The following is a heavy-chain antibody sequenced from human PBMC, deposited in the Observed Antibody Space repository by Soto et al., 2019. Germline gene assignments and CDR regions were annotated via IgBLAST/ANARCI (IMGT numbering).Heavy chain of an antibody. Sequence: QVQLVQSGTEVKKPGSSVKVSCKASGDTLNNYAINWVRQAPGQGLEWMGGILPIFKTPTYAQKFQGRVTIAADESTSTAYMEVSSLRSDVTAVYFCATLASRGYLFQYWGQGTLVTVSS. D-gene: IGHD5-18*01. J-gene: IGHJ4*02. CDR1: GDTLNNYA. CDR2: ILPIFKTP. V-gene: IGHV1-69*01. CDR3: ATLASRGYLFQY.